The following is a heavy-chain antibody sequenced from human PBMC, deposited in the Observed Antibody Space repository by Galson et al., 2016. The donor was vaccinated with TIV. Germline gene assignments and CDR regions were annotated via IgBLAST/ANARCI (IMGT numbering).Heavy chain of an antibody. CDR2: IIPLFSTA. CDR1: GGSFSSHV. J-gene: IGHJ6*02. CDR3: AKDRNTAMETYYWYYGMDV. V-gene: IGHV1-69*13. D-gene: IGHD5-18*01. Sequence: SVKVSCKASGGSFSSHVFSWVRQAPGQGLEWMGGIIPLFSTANYAQKFQGRVTIPADESTSTAYMQRTSLRYDDTTIYYCAKDRNTAMETYYWYYGMDVCGQGTTVTVSS.